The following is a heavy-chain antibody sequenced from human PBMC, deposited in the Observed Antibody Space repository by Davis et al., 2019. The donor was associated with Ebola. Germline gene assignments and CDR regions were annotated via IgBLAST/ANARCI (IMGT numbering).Heavy chain of an antibody. CDR2: INHSGST. D-gene: IGHD3-9*01. CDR1: GGSFSGYY. V-gene: IGHV4-34*01. CDR3: DLLTGYIDY. Sequence: SETLSLTCAVYGGSFSGYYWSWIRQPPGKGLEWIGEINHSGSTNYNPSLKSRVTISVDMSKNQFSLKLSSVTAADTAVYYCDLLTGYIDYWGQGTLVTVSS. J-gene: IGHJ4*02.